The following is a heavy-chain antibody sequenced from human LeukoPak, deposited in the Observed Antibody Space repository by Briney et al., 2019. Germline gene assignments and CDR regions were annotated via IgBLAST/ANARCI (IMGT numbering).Heavy chain of an antibody. D-gene: IGHD5-12*01. V-gene: IGHV3-11*06. CDR1: GFTFSDYD. CDR3: ASGGYSAYLWDH. J-gene: IGHJ4*02. CDR2: ISSSSSDT. Sequence: KPGGSLRLSCAASGFTFSDYDMSWIRQGPGKGLEWVSYISSSSSDTNYADSVKGRFTISRDNAKRSLYVQMNSLRAEDTAVYYCASGGYSAYLWDHWGQGTLVTVSS.